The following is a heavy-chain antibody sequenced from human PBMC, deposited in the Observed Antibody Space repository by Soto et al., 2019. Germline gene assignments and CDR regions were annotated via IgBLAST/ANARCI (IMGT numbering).Heavy chain of an antibody. CDR2: IYYSGST. CDR3: ARRGYGPGFPYYYGMDV. CDR1: GGSMGSYY. V-gene: IGHV4-59*01. J-gene: IGHJ6*02. Sequence: SETLSLTCTVSGGSMGSYYWSWIRQPPGKGLEWIGYIYYSGSTNYNPSLKSRVTMSVDTPKNQFSLKLSSVTAADTAVYYCARRGYGPGFPYYYGMDVWGQGTTVTVSS. D-gene: IGHD3-10*01.